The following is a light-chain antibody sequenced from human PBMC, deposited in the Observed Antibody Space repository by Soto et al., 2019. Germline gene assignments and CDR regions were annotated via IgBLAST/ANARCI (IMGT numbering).Light chain of an antibody. CDR1: QNISSW. CDR3: QPYHPHLT. J-gene: IGKJ3*01. CDR2: KAS. Sequence: GDRVTIACRASQNISSWLAWYQQKPGKAPKILIHKASTLESGVPARFSGSGSGTEFSLTISSLQPDDFGTFYLQPYHPHLTFGPGNKMDLK. V-gene: IGKV1-5*03.